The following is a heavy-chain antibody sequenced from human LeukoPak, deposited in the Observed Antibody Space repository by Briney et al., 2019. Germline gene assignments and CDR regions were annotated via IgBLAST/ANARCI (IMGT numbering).Heavy chain of an antibody. D-gene: IGHD2-2*01. CDR2: IIPIFGTA. J-gene: IGHJ6*03. CDR1: GGTFSSYA. Sequence: GASVKVSCKASGGTFSSYAISWVRQAPGQGLEWMGGIIPIFGTANYAQKFQGRVTITTDESTSTAYMELSSLRSEDTAVYYCARERPYCSSTSCYLDYYYMDVWGKGTTVTVSS. V-gene: IGHV1-69*05. CDR3: ARERPYCSSTSCYLDYYYMDV.